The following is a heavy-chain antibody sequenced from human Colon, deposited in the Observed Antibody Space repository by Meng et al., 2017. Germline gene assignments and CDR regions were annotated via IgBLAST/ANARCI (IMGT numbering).Heavy chain of an antibody. CDR3: ARDLGDYYGSGSYYSEYNWFDP. CDR2: ISSSGSTI. Sequence: SLKISCAASGFTFSSYEMNWVRQAPGKGLEWVSYISSSGSTIYYADSVKGRFTISRDNAKNSLYLQMNSLRAEDTAVYYCARDLGDYYGSGSYYSEYNWFDPWGQGTLVTVSS. J-gene: IGHJ5*02. D-gene: IGHD3-10*01. V-gene: IGHV3-48*03. CDR1: GFTFSSYE.